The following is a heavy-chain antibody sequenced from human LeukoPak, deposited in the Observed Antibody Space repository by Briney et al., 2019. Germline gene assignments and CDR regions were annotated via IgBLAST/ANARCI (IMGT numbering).Heavy chain of an antibody. Sequence: PGGSLRLSCAASGFTFSSYSMNWVRQAPGKGLEWVSAISGSGGSTYYADSVKGRFTISRDNSKNTLYLQMNSLRAEDTAVYYCAKDLPHSKTYYYGMDVWGQGTTVTVSS. CDR1: GFTFSSYS. CDR2: ISGSGGST. CDR3: AKDLPHSKTYYYGMDV. J-gene: IGHJ6*02. V-gene: IGHV3-23*01.